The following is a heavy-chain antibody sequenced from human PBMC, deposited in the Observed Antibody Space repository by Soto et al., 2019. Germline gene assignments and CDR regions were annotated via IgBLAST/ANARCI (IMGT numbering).Heavy chain of an antibody. Sequence: SVKVSCKASGGTFSSDVICWVRQAPGQGLEWMGGIVPIFGRADYAQKFQGRVTITADESTSTAYMELSSLRSEDTAVYYCARGRDGSGYYFDNWGQGTLVTVSS. J-gene: IGHJ4*02. V-gene: IGHV1-69*13. D-gene: IGHD6-25*01. CDR2: IVPIFGRA. CDR3: ARGRDGSGYYFDN. CDR1: GGTFSSDV.